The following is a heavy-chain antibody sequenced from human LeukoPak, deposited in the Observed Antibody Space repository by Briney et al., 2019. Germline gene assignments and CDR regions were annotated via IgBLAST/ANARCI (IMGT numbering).Heavy chain of an antibody. CDR2: ITNDGSST. CDR3: AKHNIDY. CDR1: GLTFSGHW. J-gene: IGHJ4*02. D-gene: IGHD1-1*01. V-gene: IGHV3-74*01. Sequence: GGSLRLSCAASGLTFSGHWMHWVRQAPGKGLVWVSRITNDGSSTTYADSVKGRFTISRDNAKNTLYLQMNSLRAEDTAVYYCAKHNIDYWGQGTLVTVSS.